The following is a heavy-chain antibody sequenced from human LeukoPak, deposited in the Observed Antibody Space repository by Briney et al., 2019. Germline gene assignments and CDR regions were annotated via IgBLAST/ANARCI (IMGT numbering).Heavy chain of an antibody. Sequence: PGGSLRLSCAVSGFTFSSYEMNWVRQAPGKGLEWISYISNNGSTIYYADSVKGRFTISRDNAKDSLYLQMNSLRAEDTAVYYCARGFVVLLSTTTSAFDIWGQGTMVTVSS. V-gene: IGHV3-48*03. CDR2: ISNNGSTI. CDR1: GFTFSSYE. J-gene: IGHJ3*02. D-gene: IGHD2/OR15-2a*01. CDR3: ARGFVVLLSTTTSAFDI.